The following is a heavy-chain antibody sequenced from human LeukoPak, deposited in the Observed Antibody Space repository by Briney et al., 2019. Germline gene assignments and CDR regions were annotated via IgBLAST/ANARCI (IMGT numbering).Heavy chain of an antibody. CDR3: AKARALTIFWPNDAFDI. CDR1: GFTFSSYG. CDR2: IWYDGSNK. Sequence: GGSLRLSCAASGFTFSSYGMHWVRQAPGKGLEGVAVIWYDGSNKYYADSVKGRFTISRDNSKNTLYLQMNSLRAEDTAVYYCAKARALTIFWPNDAFDIWGQGTMVTVSP. J-gene: IGHJ3*02. D-gene: IGHD3-9*01. V-gene: IGHV3-33*06.